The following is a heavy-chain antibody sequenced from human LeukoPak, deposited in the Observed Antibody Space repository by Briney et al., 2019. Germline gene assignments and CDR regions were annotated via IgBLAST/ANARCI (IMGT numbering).Heavy chain of an antibody. J-gene: IGHJ4*02. CDR1: GGSISSSGYY. D-gene: IGHD1-20*01. CDR2: INHSGST. V-gene: IGHV4-39*07. CDR3: ARGRRGNWNKPRPFDY. Sequence: SETLSLTCTVSGGSISSSGYYWSWIRQPPGKGLEWIGEINHSGSTNYNPSLKSRVTISVDTSKNQFSLKLSSVTAADTAVYYCARGRRGNWNKPRPFDYWGQGTLVTVSS.